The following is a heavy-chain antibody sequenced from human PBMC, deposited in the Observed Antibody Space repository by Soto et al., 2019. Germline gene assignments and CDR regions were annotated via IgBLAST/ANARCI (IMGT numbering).Heavy chain of an antibody. CDR3: ARDLGDSSGYYYFTLHY. CDR1: GYTFTGYY. V-gene: IGHV1-2*04. CDR2: INPNSGGT. D-gene: IGHD3-22*01. J-gene: IGHJ4*02. Sequence: GASVKVSCKASGYTFTGYYMHWVRQAPGQGLEWMGWINPNSGGTNYAQKFQGWVTMTRDTSISTAYMELSRLGSDDTAVYYCARDLGDSSGYYYFTLHYWGQGTLVTVSS.